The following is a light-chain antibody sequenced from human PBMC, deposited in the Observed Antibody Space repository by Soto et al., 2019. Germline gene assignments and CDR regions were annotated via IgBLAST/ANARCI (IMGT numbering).Light chain of an antibody. CDR1: QSIFSW. Sequence: DIQMTQSPSTLSASVGDRVTITCRASQSIFSWLAWYQQKPGKAPKLLIYDASTLEGGVPSRFRGSGSGTEFTLTISGLQPEDFASYHCQQYNSFSWTLGQGTKVEVK. CDR2: DAS. V-gene: IGKV1-5*01. J-gene: IGKJ1*01. CDR3: QQYNSFSWT.